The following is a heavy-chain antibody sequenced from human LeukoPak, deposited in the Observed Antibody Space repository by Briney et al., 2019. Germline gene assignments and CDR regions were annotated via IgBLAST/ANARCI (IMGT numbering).Heavy chain of an antibody. Sequence: GGSLRLSCAASGFTFSDYYMNWIRQAPGKGLEWVSYIRISSSYTNYADSVKGRFTISRDNAKKSLYLQKNIVRAENTAVYYCARGKKGLSHLFDYWGQGTLVTVSS. J-gene: IGHJ4*02. CDR1: GFTFSDYY. CDR2: IRISSSYT. CDR3: ARGKKGLSHLFDY. V-gene: IGHV3-11*05.